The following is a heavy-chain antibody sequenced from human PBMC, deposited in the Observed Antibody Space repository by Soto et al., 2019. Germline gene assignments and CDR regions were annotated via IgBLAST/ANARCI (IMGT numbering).Heavy chain of an antibody. CDR1: GYTFTSYG. D-gene: IGHD3-10*01. CDR2: ISAYNGNT. J-gene: IGHJ5*02. Sequence: ASVKVSCKASGYTFTSYGISWVRQAPGQGLEWMGWISAYNGNTNYAQKLQGRVTMTTDTSTSTAYMELRSLRSDDTAVYYCARVPPSDGSGDRVWFDPWCQGTLVTVSS. CDR3: ARVPPSDGSGDRVWFDP. V-gene: IGHV1-18*01.